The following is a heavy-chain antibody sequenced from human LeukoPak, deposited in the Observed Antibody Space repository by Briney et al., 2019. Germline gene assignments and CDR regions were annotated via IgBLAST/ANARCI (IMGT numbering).Heavy chain of an antibody. D-gene: IGHD3-10*01. CDR2: IVVGSGNT. Sequence: SVKVSCKASGFTFTSSAMRWVRQACGQRLEWIGWIVVGSGNTNYAQKFQERVTITRDMSTSTAYMELSSLRSEDTAVYYCASGPAADYWGQGTLVTVSS. V-gene: IGHV1-58*02. CDR3: ASGPAADY. CDR1: GFTFTSSA. J-gene: IGHJ4*02.